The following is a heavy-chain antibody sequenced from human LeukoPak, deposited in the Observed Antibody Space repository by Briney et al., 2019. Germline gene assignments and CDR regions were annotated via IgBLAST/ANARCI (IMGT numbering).Heavy chain of an antibody. D-gene: IGHD4-17*01. J-gene: IGHJ4*02. CDR1: GGSFSGYY. Sequence: SETLSLTCAVYGGSFSGYYWSWIRQPPGKGLEWIGEINHSGSTNYNPSLKSGVTISVDTSKNQFSLKLSSVTAADTAVYYCARALGMTTVTRTAYYWGQGTLVTVSS. CDR3: ARALGMTTVTRTAYY. V-gene: IGHV4-34*01. CDR2: INHSGST.